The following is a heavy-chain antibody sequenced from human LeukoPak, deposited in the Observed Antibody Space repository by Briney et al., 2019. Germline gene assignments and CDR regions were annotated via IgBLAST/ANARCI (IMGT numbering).Heavy chain of an antibody. J-gene: IGHJ6*02. Sequence: GESPKISCKGSGYSFTSYWIGWVRQMPGKGLEWMGIIYPGDSDTRYSPSFQGQVTISADKSISTAYLQWSSLKASDTAMYYCARHGEYYYGSGAPYGMDVWGQGTTVTVSS. CDR2: IYPGDSDT. CDR3: ARHGEYYYGSGAPYGMDV. D-gene: IGHD3-10*01. V-gene: IGHV5-51*01. CDR1: GYSFTSYW.